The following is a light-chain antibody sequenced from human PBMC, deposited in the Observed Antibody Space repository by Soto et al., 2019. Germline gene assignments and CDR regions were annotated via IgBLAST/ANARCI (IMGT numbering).Light chain of an antibody. V-gene: IGKV3-15*01. J-gene: IGKJ4*01. Sequence: EIVLTQSPGTLSLSPWEEATLSCRASQSVDSNYLAWYQQKPGQTPRLLIYGASTRATGIPARFSGSGSGTEFTLTISSLQSGDFAVYYCQQYNNWPTLTFGGGTKVDIK. CDR1: QSVDSNY. CDR2: GAS. CDR3: QQYNNWPTLT.